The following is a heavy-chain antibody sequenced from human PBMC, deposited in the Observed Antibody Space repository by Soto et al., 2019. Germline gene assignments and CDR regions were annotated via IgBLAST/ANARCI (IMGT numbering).Heavy chain of an antibody. CDR1: GFTFSSYA. D-gene: IGHD2-15*01. J-gene: IGHJ4*02. Sequence: PGGSLRLSCAASGFTFSSYAMSWVRQAPGKGLEWVSSISGGGGSTYFADSVRGRFTIARDNSKNTLYLEMNSLRAEDTAAYYCAKGAGYCTSSSCSGLFDYWGQGTLVTVSS. V-gene: IGHV3-23*01. CDR2: ISGGGGST. CDR3: AKGAGYCTSSSCSGLFDY.